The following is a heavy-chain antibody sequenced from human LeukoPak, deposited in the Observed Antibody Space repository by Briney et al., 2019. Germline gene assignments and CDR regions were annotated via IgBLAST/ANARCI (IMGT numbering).Heavy chain of an antibody. CDR2: IKQEGREK. CDR1: VFTLNSYW. V-gene: IGHV3-7*01. Sequence: GGSVRLFCAASVFTLNSYWMSWVRHAPGKGRECVANIKQEGREKYYVDSVEARFTITSDNAKNSLNLRMNSMRAEDTAVYYCASNAFDIWGQGTMVTVSS. CDR3: ASNAFDI. J-gene: IGHJ3*02.